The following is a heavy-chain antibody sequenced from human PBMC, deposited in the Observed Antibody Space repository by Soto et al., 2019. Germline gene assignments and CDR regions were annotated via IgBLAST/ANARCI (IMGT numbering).Heavy chain of an antibody. J-gene: IGHJ3*02. V-gene: IGHV3-21*01. Sequence: GGSLRLSCAASGFTFNTYSMNWVRQAPGKGLEWVSCISGSNNYIYYADSVKGRFTISRDNAKNSLYLQLNSLRAEDTAVYYCVRAPNYIYVSDAFDMWGQGTMVTVSS. CDR2: ISGSNNYI. CDR3: VRAPNYIYVSDAFDM. D-gene: IGHD5-18*01. CDR1: GFTFNTYS.